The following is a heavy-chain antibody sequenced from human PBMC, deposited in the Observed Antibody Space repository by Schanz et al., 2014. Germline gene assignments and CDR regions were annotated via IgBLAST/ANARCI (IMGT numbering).Heavy chain of an antibody. Sequence: EVQLVESGGGLVQPGGSLRLSCAASGFTFSIYGMSWVRQAPGKGLEWVSIIYTDGSTYYADSVRDRFTISRDNSKNMLYLQINNLRAEDTAVYYCARGRGCTGGSCYSWFDLWGQGTLVTVSS. CDR3: ARGRGCTGGSCYSWFDL. D-gene: IGHD2-15*01. CDR2: IYTDGST. J-gene: IGHJ5*02. CDR1: GFTFSIYG. V-gene: IGHV3-66*01.